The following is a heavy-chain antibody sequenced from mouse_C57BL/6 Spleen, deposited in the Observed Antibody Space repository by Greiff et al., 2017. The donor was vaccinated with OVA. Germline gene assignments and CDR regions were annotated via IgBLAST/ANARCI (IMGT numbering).Heavy chain of an antibody. Sequence: DVKLQESGPSLVRPSQTLSLTCTVTGFSINSDCYWIWIRQFPGNKLEYIGYTFYSGITYYNPSLESRTYIPRDTSKNQFSLKLSSVTTEDTATYYCARGRYDYDGGGYYAMDYWGQGTSVTVSS. CDR1: GFSINSDCY. D-gene: IGHD2-4*01. CDR2: TFYSGIT. J-gene: IGHJ4*01. V-gene: IGHV3-3*01. CDR3: ARGRYDYDGGGYYAMDY.